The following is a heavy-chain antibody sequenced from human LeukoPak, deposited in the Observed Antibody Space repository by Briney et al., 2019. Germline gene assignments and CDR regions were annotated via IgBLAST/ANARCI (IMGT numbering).Heavy chain of an antibody. Sequence: GESLKISCKGSGYSFTNFWIGWVRQMPGKGLEWMGVISPGDSGIRYSPSFQGQVTISVDKSISTAYLQWSSLKASDSAMYYCAAGEPPPPGGQEPLVTVSS. CDR3: AAGEPPPP. J-gene: IGHJ5*02. CDR1: GYSFTNFW. CDR2: ISPGDSGI. V-gene: IGHV5-51*01. D-gene: IGHD1-14*01.